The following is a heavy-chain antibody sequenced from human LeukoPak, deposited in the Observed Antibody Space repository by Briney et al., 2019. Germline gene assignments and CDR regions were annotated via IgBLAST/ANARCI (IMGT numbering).Heavy chain of an antibody. CDR1: GYTLTELS. V-gene: IGHV1-24*01. J-gene: IGHJ4*02. Sequence: ASVKVSCKVSGYTLTELSMHWVRQAPGKGLEWMGGFDPEDGETIYAQKFQGRVTMTEDTSTDTAYMELSSLRSEDTAVYYCATESSWDDSSGYFNYWGQGTLVTVPS. D-gene: IGHD3-22*01. CDR2: FDPEDGET. CDR3: ATESSWDDSSGYFNY.